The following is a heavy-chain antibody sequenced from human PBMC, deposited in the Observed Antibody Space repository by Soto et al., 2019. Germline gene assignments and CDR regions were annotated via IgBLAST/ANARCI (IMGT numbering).Heavy chain of an antibody. V-gene: IGHV3-7*05. CDR3: ARVIAAAGTGVDY. D-gene: IGHD6-13*01. CDR2: IKQGGSEK. J-gene: IGHJ4*02. CDR1: GFTFSSYW. Sequence: GGSLRLSCAASGFTFSSYWMSWVRQAPGKGLEWVANIKQGGSEKYYVDSVKGRFTISRDNAKNSLYLQMNSLRAEDTAVYYCARVIAAAGTGVDYWGQGTLVTVSS.